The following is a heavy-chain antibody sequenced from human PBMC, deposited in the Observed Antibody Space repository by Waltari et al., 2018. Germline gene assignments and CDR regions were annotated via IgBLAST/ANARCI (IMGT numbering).Heavy chain of an antibody. V-gene: IGHV4-38-2*01. Sequence: QVQLQESGPGLVKPSETLSLTCAVSGYSIRSGYYWGWLRQPPGKGLEWIGSIYYSGSTYYNPSLKSRVTISVDTAKNQFSLKLSSVPAADTAVYYCASQQLVYRDVDYWGQGTLVTVSS. CDR3: ASQQLVYRDVDY. CDR2: IYYSGST. CDR1: GYSIRSGYY. J-gene: IGHJ4*02. D-gene: IGHD6-13*01.